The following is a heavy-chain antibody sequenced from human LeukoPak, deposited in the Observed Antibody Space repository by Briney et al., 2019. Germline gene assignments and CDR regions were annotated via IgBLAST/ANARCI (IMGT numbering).Heavy chain of an antibody. V-gene: IGHV3-7*01. CDR2: INQDESEK. CDR1: GFTFSAYS. D-gene: IGHD3-22*01. Sequence: GGSLRLSCTSSGFTFSAYSMGWVRQAPGKGLDWVANINQDESEKYYVDSVKGRFTISRDNAENLLYLQMNSLRAEDTAVYFCAKGRRDNSAYSPFDYWGQGTLVTVSS. J-gene: IGHJ4*02. CDR3: AKGRRDNSAYSPFDY.